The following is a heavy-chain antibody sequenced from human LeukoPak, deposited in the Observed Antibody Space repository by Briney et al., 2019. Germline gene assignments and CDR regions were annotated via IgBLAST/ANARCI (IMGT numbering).Heavy chain of an antibody. CDR2: ISAYNGNT. J-gene: IGHJ4*02. V-gene: IGHV1-18*01. D-gene: IGHD4-17*01. Sequence: GASVKVSCKASGYTFTSYGISWVRQAPGQGLEWMGWISAYNGNTNYAQKLQGRVTVTTDTSTSTAYMELRSLRSDDTAVYYCATDRDYGDYLDYWGQGTLVTVSS. CDR3: ATDRDYGDYLDY. CDR1: GYTFTSYG.